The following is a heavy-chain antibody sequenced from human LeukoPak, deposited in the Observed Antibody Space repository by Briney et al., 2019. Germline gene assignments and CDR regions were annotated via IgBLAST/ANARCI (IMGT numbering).Heavy chain of an antibody. D-gene: IGHD3-10*01. Sequence: GRSLRLSCAASGFTFSSYAMHWVRQAPGKGLEWVAVISYDGSNKYYADSVKGRFTISRDNSKNTLYLQMNSLRAEDTAVYYCAKDPHYYGSGSYYKAVDYWGQGTLVTVSS. CDR1: GFTFSSYA. V-gene: IGHV3-30*04. CDR2: ISYDGSNK. J-gene: IGHJ4*02. CDR3: AKDPHYYGSGSYYKAVDY.